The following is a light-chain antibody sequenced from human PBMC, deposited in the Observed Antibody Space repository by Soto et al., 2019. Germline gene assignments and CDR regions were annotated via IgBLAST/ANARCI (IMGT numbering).Light chain of an antibody. CDR2: EVS. CDR1: SSDVGGYDY. Sequence: QSVLTQPASVSGSPGQSITFSCTGTSSDVGGYDYVSWYQQHPGKAPKLMIYEVSNRPSGVSNRFSGSKSDNTASLTISGLQAEDEADYYCSSYTSRSTIVFGTGTKLTVL. CDR3: SSYTSRSTIV. V-gene: IGLV2-14*01. J-gene: IGLJ1*01.